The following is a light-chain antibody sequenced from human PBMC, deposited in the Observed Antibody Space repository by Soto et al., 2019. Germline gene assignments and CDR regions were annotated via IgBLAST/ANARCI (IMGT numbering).Light chain of an antibody. CDR1: QSVNSN. CDR3: QQYNFWPPLT. V-gene: IGKV3-15*01. Sequence: EIVMTQSPATLSVSPGERATLSCRASQSVNSNLAWYRQKPGQAPRLLISDASTRATGVPARFSGSGSGTEFTLTISSLQSEDSGIYYCQQYNFWPPLTFGGGTTVHIK. J-gene: IGKJ4*01. CDR2: DAS.